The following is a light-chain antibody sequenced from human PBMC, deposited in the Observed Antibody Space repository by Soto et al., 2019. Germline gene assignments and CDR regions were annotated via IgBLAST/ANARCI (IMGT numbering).Light chain of an antibody. J-gene: IGKJ4*01. CDR3: QAYNSVPLT. V-gene: IGKV1-27*01. CDR1: QGISNY. Sequence: ASQGISNYLAWYQQRPGKVPKLLIYSASTLQSGVPSRFSGSGSETDFTLTLRTLQPEDVATYYCQAYNSVPLTFGGGSKVDIK. CDR2: SAS.